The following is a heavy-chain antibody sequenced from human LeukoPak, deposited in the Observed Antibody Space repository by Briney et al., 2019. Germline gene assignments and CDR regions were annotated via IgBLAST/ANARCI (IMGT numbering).Heavy chain of an antibody. J-gene: IGHJ4*02. Sequence: GGSLRLSCAASGFIFRSYAMSWVRQAPGKGLEWVSAISGSGGSTYYADSVKGRFTISRDNSKNTLYLQMNSLRAEDTAVYYCAKWLVVVPAADNFDYWGQGTLVTVSS. CDR3: AKWLVVVPAADNFDY. D-gene: IGHD2-2*01. CDR2: ISGSGGST. CDR1: GFIFRSYA. V-gene: IGHV3-23*01.